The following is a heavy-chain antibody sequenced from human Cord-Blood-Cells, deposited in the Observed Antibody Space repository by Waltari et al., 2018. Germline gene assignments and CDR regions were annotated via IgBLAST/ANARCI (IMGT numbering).Heavy chain of an antibody. J-gene: IGHJ4*02. CDR1: GFTFSSYG. CDR3: AEDLSRMVIGGYYFDY. V-gene: IGHV3-30*18. Sequence: QVQLVESGGGVVQPGRFLRLSCAACGFTFSSYGMHWVRQAPGEGLEWVAVISYDGSKTYDADPVKGRLTISRDNSKNTLYLQMNSLRAEDTAVYYCAEDLSRMVIGGYYFDYWGQGTLVTVSS. D-gene: IGHD3-22*01. CDR2: ISYDGSKT.